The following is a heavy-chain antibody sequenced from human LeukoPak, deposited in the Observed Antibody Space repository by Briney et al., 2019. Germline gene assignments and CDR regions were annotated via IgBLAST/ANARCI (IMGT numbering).Heavy chain of an antibody. CDR3: ARGSSRQWLVLWVFDY. CDR2: ISAYNGST. V-gene: IGHV1-18*01. CDR1: GYTFTSYG. J-gene: IGHJ4*02. D-gene: IGHD6-19*01. Sequence: ASVKVSCKASGYTFTSYGISWVRQAPGQGLEWMGWISAYNGSTNYAQKLQGRVTITRNTSISTAYMELSSLRSEDTAVYYCARGSSRQWLVLWVFDYWGQGTLVTVSS.